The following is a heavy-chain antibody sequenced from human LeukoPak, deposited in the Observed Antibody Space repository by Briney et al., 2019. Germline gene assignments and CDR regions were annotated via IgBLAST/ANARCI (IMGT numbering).Heavy chain of an antibody. Sequence: SDTLSLTCNVSGVSMSNIYYWGWIRQPPGKGLEWIGNIFYSGITYYNPSLRSRVTIAIDTSKSQFSLKLTSVTAADTAVYYCARPSGSYLPWDYWGQGTLVTVSS. CDR2: IFYSGIT. CDR3: ARPSGSYLPWDY. J-gene: IGHJ4*02. D-gene: IGHD1-26*01. CDR1: GVSMSNIYY. V-gene: IGHV4-39*01.